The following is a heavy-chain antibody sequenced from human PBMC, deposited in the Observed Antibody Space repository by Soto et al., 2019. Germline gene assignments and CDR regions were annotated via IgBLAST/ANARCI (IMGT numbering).Heavy chain of an antibody. CDR1: GFTFRNHG. V-gene: IGHV3-33*01. CDR3: AGDRGSRRFDY. D-gene: IGHD6-6*01. Sequence: QVQLVVSGGGVVQPGRSLRLSCAASGFTFRNHGMHWVRQAPGKGLEWVAVIWYDGSDKYYADSVKGRFTISIDNSKNTLYLEMNSLRTEDTAVYYCAGDRGSRRFDYLGQGVRVTVSS. CDR2: IWYDGSDK. J-gene: IGHJ4*02.